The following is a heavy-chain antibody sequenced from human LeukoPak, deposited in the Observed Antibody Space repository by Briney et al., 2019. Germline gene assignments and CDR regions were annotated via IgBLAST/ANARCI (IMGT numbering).Heavy chain of an antibody. CDR3: ASPITDYDSYGMDV. D-gene: IGHD3-3*01. CDR2: INPNSGGT. V-gene: IGHV1-2*02. Sequence: ASVKVSCKASGYTFTGYYMHWVRQAPGQGLEWMGWINPNSGGTNYAQKFQGRVTMTRDTSISTAYMELSRLRSDDTAVYYCASPITDYDSYGMDVWGQGTTVTVSS. J-gene: IGHJ6*02. CDR1: GYTFTGYY.